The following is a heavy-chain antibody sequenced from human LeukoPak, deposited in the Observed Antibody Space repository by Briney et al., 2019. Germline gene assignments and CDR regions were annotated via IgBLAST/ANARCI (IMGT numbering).Heavy chain of an antibody. D-gene: IGHD4-23*01. V-gene: IGHV3-48*04. CDR1: GFTFSSYS. CDR2: ISGSGAT. CDR3: ARDPMYNGGNSGAFDF. J-gene: IGHJ3*01. Sequence: GGSLRLSCAASGFTFSSYSMNWVRQAPGKGLEWISYISGSGATYYADSVKGRFTISRDNAQNSLWLQMSSLRAEDTAAYYCARDPMYNGGNSGAFDFWGQGTLVTVSS.